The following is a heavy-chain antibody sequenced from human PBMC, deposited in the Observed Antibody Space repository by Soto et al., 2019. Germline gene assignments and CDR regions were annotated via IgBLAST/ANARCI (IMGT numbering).Heavy chain of an antibody. CDR3: ARDDVSMVTTFLDY. Sequence: GRSLRLSCAASGFPFNNYAMHWVRQAPGKGLEWVSVIWHDGSNEHYADSVKGRFRIARDNSNNTLYLQMNSLRGEDTALYYCARDDVSMVTTFLDYWGLGPLVTVSS. V-gene: IGHV3-33*01. J-gene: IGHJ4*02. CDR1: GFPFNNYA. D-gene: IGHD2-21*02. CDR2: IWHDGSNE.